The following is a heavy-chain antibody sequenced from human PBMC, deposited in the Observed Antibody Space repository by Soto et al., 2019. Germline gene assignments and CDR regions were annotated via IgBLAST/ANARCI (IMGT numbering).Heavy chain of an antibody. CDR2: ISSTTNTK. CDR1: GFTFSDYS. V-gene: IGHV3-48*02. Sequence: EVQLVESGGGLVQPGGSLRLSCAASGFTFSDYSMNWVRQAPGKGLEWVSYISSTTNTKYYTDSVKGRFTISRDNAENSLYLQMNSLRDEDTAMYYCTLHEYGDYFDYWGQGTRVTVSS. D-gene: IGHD4-17*01. J-gene: IGHJ4*02. CDR3: TLHEYGDYFDY.